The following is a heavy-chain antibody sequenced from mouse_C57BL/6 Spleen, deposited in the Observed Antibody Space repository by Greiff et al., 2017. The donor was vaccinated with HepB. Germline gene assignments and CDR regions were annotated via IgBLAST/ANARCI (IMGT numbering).Heavy chain of an antibody. D-gene: IGHD1-1*01. CDR3: ARGYYGSSPFDY. J-gene: IGHJ2*01. V-gene: IGHV1-82*01. Sequence: QVQLKESGPELVKPGASVKISCKASGYAFSSSWMNWVKQRPGKGLEWIGRIYPGDGDTNYNGKFKGKATLTADKSSSTAYMQLSSLTSEDSAVYFCARGYYGSSPFDYWGQGTTLTVSS. CDR2: IYPGDGDT. CDR1: GYAFSSSW.